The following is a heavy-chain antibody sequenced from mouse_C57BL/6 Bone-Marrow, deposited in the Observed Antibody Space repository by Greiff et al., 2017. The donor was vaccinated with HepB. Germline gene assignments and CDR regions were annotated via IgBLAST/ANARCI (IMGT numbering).Heavy chain of an antibody. V-gene: IGHV5-17*01. Sequence: EVKLVESGGGLVKPGGSLKLSCAASGFTFSDYGMHWVRQAPEKGLEWVAYISSGSSTIYYADTVKGRFTISRDNAKNTLFLQMTSLRSEDTAMYYCARDDYDEDWYFDVWGTGTTVTVSS. CDR2: ISSGSSTI. J-gene: IGHJ1*03. CDR1: GFTFSDYG. D-gene: IGHD2-4*01. CDR3: ARDDYDEDWYFDV.